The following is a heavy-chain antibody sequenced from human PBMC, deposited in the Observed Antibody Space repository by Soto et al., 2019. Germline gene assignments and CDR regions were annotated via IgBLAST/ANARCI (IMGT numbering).Heavy chain of an antibody. V-gene: IGHV4-34*01. D-gene: IGHD3-10*01. Sequence: QVQLQQWGAGLLKPSETLSLTCAVYGGSFSGYYWSWIRQPPEKGLEWIGEINHSGSTNYNPSLNGRVTISVDTSKTQLSLKLSSVTAADTAVYYCARRDGRLLWFGELLSHDAFDIWGQGTMVTVSS. CDR2: INHSGST. CDR1: GGSFSGYY. CDR3: ARRDGRLLWFGELLSHDAFDI. J-gene: IGHJ3*02.